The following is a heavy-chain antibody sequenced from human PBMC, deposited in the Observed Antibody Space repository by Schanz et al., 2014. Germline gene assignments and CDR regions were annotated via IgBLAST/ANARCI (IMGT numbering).Heavy chain of an antibody. V-gene: IGHV3-48*01. Sequence: EVQLVESGGGLVKPGGSLRLSCEASEFTFSSYKMNWVRQAPGKGLEWVSYICSSGNTIYYADSVKGRFTISRDNSENTLYLQMNSLSADDTAVFYCAKGMGYCSGGTCYDYYYYGLDVWGQGITVTVSS. CDR1: EFTFSSYK. CDR3: AKGMGYCSGGTCYDYYYYGLDV. CDR2: ICSSGNTI. J-gene: IGHJ6*02. D-gene: IGHD2-15*01.